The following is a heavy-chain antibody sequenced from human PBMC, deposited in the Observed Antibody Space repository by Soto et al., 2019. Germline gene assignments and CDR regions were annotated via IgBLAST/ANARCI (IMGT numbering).Heavy chain of an antibody. V-gene: IGHV1-18*01. D-gene: IGHD3-22*01. CDR1: GYTFTSYG. CDR2: ISAYNGNT. Sequence: EASVKVSCKASGYTFTSYGISWVRQAPGQGLEWMGWISAYNGNTNYAQKLQGRVSMTTDTSTKTAYMEVRSLRSDDTAVYYCARGGYYDSSGSRNYHYYGMNVWGQGTTVTVSS. CDR3: ARGGYYDSSGSRNYHYYGMNV. J-gene: IGHJ6*02.